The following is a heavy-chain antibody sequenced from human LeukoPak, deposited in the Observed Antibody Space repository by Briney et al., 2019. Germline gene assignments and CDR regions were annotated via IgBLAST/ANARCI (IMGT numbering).Heavy chain of an antibody. CDR1: GLTFSSYG. Sequence: PGRSLRLSCAASGLTFSSYGMHWVRQAPGKGLEWVAVIWYDGSNKYYADSVKGRFTISRDNSKNTLYLQMNSLRAEDTAVYYCARDSGNGDIDYWGQGTLVTVSS. CDR2: IWYDGSNK. D-gene: IGHD4-17*01. CDR3: ARDSGNGDIDY. J-gene: IGHJ4*02. V-gene: IGHV3-33*01.